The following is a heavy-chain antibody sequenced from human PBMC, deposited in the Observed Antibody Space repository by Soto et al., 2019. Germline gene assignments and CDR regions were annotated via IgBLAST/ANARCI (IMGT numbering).Heavy chain of an antibody. J-gene: IGHJ4*02. Sequence: QVQLVQSGAEEKNPGASFKVSCKASGYTFTSYAMHWVRQAPGQRLEWMGWINAGNGNTKYSQKFQGRVTITRDTSASTAYMELSSLRSEDTAVYYCARSIVVVTALDYWGQGTLVTVSS. D-gene: IGHD2-21*02. CDR3: ARSIVVVTALDY. CDR2: INAGNGNT. V-gene: IGHV1-3*05. CDR1: GYTFTSYA.